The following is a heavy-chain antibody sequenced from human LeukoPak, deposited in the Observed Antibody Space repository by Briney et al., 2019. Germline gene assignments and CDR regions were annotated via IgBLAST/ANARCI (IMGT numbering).Heavy chain of an antibody. J-gene: IGHJ4*02. V-gene: IGHV3-7*04. Sequence: PGGSLRLSCAASGFTFGSYWMTWVRQAPGKGLEWVANIKQDGSERYYVDSMKGRITISRDNAKKSLYLEVNSLSAEDTAVYYCVRDGGYSGYEYWGRGTLVTVSS. CDR3: VRDGGYSGYEY. D-gene: IGHD5-12*01. CDR2: IKQDGSER. CDR1: GFTFGSYW.